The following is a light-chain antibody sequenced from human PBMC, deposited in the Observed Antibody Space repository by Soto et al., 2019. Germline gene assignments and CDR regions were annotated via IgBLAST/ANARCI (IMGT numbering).Light chain of an antibody. J-gene: IGLJ3*02. CDR1: SSDVGSYNL. V-gene: IGLV2-23*01. CDR3: CSYAPISTVV. Sequence: QSALTQPASVSGSPGQSITISCTGTSSDVGSYNLDSWYQQHPGKAPKLMIYEDNKRPSGVSNRFSGSKSGNTASLTISGLQAEDEAHYYCCSYAPISTVVFGGGTKLTVL. CDR2: EDN.